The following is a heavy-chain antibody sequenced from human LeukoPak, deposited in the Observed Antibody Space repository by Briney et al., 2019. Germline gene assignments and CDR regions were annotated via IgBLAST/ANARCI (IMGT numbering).Heavy chain of an antibody. Sequence: GGSLRLSCAASGFTLSSYGMHWVRDAPGKGLEWVAVIWYDGSRTLYADSVKGRFTISRDDFKNTMFLQMNSLRAEDTAVYYCAREESGYYRELWGHGPLVTVSS. V-gene: IGHV3-33*01. D-gene: IGHD3-3*01. CDR1: GFTLSSYG. J-gene: IGHJ4*01. CDR3: AREESGYYREL. CDR2: IWYDGSRT.